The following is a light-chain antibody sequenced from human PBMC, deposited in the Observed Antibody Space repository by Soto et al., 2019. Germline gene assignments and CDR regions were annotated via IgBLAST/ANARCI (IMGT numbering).Light chain of an antibody. Sequence: QSVLTQPASVSGSPGQSITISCTGTSSDVGGYNYVSWYQQHPGKAPNLMIYEVNNRPSEVSNRFSGSKSGNTASLTISGLQPEDEADYYCNSYTSRYTFVLGTGTKVTVL. CDR1: SSDVGGYNY. V-gene: IGLV2-14*01. CDR3: NSYTSRYTFV. J-gene: IGLJ1*01. CDR2: EVN.